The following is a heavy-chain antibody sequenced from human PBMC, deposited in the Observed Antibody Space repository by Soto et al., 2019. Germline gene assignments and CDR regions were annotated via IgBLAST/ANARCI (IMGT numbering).Heavy chain of an antibody. CDR3: ASGAGGWNHYYGMDV. CDR1: GFPFNNYW. V-gene: IGHV3-7*03. Sequence: AGGSLRLSCVASGFPFNNYWMNWVRQTPDRGLEWVAIIKEDGSEKYFADSVRGRFTISRDNAANSVFLHMNSLRAEDTALYHCASGAGGWNHYYGMDVWGQGTTVTVSS. D-gene: IGHD1-1*01. CDR2: IKEDGSEK. J-gene: IGHJ6*02.